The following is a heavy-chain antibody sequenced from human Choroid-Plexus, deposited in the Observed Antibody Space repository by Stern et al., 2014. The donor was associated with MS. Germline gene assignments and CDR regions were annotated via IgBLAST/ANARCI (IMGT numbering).Heavy chain of an antibody. J-gene: IGHJ5*02. V-gene: IGHV3-30*18. Sequence: VQLVESGGGVVQPGRPLRLSCVASGFTFGSCAMHWVRQAPGKGLEGVAGVSYDGSNKYYADSVKGRFTISRDNYQNTLYMQMSSLRPEDTAVYYCAKDRQYLTYFFDHWGQGSLVTVSS. CDR2: VSYDGSNK. D-gene: IGHD2/OR15-2a*01. CDR1: GFTFGSCA. CDR3: AKDRQYLTYFFDH.